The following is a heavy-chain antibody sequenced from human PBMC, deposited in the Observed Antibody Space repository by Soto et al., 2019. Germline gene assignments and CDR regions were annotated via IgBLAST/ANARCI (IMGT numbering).Heavy chain of an antibody. CDR2: ISYDGSNK. CDR1: GFTFISYG. V-gene: IGHV3-30*18. Sequence: SLRLSCTASGFTFISYGMHWVRPAPGKGLEWVAVISYDGSNKYYADSVKGRFTIYRENSKNTLYLQMNSRRAEDTAVYYCAKVSRGYSYRYVDYWGQGTLVTVSS. CDR3: AKVSRGYSYRYVDY. D-gene: IGHD5-18*01. J-gene: IGHJ4*02.